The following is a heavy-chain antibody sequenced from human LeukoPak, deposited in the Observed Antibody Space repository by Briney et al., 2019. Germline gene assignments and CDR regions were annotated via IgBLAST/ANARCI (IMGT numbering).Heavy chain of an antibody. J-gene: IGHJ4*02. Sequence: SETLSLTCAVSGASISGSGYYLGWIRQPPGKGLEWIGNIYYTGSTYYNASLQSRVTISIDMSKNQFSLRLNSVTAADTAVYYCAKEGEGSISHWGQGTLVTVSS. V-gene: IGHV4-39*07. CDR3: AKEGEGSISH. CDR2: IYYTGST. CDR1: GASISGSGYY. D-gene: IGHD3-16*01.